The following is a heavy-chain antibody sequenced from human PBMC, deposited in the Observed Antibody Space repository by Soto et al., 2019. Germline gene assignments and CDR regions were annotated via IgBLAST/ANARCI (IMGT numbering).Heavy chain of an antibody. CDR1: GGPISSSSYY. CDR2: IYYSGST. Sequence: PSETLSLTCTVSGGPISSSSYYWGWIRQPPGKGLEWIGSIYYSGSTYYNPSLKSRVTISVDTSKNQFSLKLSSVTAADTAVYYCATMGNFDYWGQGTLVTVSS. J-gene: IGHJ4*02. D-gene: IGHD3-10*01. V-gene: IGHV4-39*01. CDR3: ATMGNFDY.